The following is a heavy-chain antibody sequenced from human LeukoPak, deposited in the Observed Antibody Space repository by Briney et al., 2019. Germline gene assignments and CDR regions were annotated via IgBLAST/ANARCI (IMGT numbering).Heavy chain of an antibody. D-gene: IGHD3-10*01. J-gene: IGHJ4*02. Sequence: PSETLSLTCAVYGGSFSGYYWSWIRQPPGKGLEWIGEINHSGSTNYNPSLKSRVTISVDTSKNQFSLKLSSVTAADTAVYYCARGRLHYYGSGSYQNDYWGQGTLVTVSS. CDR1: GGSFSGYY. V-gene: IGHV4-34*01. CDR3: ARGRLHYYGSGSYQNDY. CDR2: INHSGST.